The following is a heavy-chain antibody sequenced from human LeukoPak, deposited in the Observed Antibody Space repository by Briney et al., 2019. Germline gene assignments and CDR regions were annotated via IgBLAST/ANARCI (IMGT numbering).Heavy chain of an antibody. CDR3: ARFGDSSSWYRRYYYYYMDV. Sequence: PSETLSLTCTVSGGSISGSNYYWSWIRQPPGKGLEWIGEINHSGSTNYNPSLKSRVTISVDTSKNQFSLKLSSVTAADTAVYYCARFGDSSSWYRRYYYYYMDVWGKGTTATVSS. D-gene: IGHD6-13*01. CDR1: GGSISGSNYY. J-gene: IGHJ6*03. CDR2: INHSGST. V-gene: IGHV4-39*07.